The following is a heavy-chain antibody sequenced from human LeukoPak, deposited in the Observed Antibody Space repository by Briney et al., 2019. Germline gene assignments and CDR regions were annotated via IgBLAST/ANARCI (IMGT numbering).Heavy chain of an antibody. CDR1: GFTFSTYW. D-gene: IGHD6-13*01. V-gene: IGHV3-74*01. J-gene: IGHJ4*02. CDR3: ASASSHRTAAGGDY. CDR2: INGDGGSR. Sequence: PGGSLRLSCAASGFTFSTYWMHWVRQAPGKGLVWVSRINGDGGSRNYADSVKGRFTISRDNAKNTLYLQMSSLRVEDTAVYYCASASSHRTAAGGDYGGQGTLVTVST.